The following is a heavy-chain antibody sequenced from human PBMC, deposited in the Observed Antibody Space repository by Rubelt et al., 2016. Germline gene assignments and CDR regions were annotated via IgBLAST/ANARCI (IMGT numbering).Heavy chain of an antibody. D-gene: IGHD2-8*01. CDR2: INAGNGNT. V-gene: IGHV1-3*01. CDR1: GYTFTSYA. CDR3: ARAQRIRLLMVYAPTFDY. J-gene: IGHJ4*02. Sequence: QVQPVQSGAEVKKPGASVKVSCKASGYTFTSYAMHWVRQAPGQRPEWMGWINAGNGNTKYSQKFQGRVTSSPDTSASTALMGLSSLRSEATAVYYCARAQRIRLLMVYAPTFDYWGQGTLVTVSS.